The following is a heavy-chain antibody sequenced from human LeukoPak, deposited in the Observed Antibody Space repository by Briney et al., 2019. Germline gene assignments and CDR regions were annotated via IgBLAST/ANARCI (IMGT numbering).Heavy chain of an antibody. V-gene: IGHV3-7*01. CDR3: AIPPLSGTGSSRPLAGMDV. D-gene: IGHD3-10*01. J-gene: IGHJ6*02. Sequence: GGSLRLSCAASGFTFSNYWMNWVRQAPGKGLEWVANIKEDGSDKYYVDSVKGRLTISRDNARNSLYLQMNSLRAEDTAVYYCAIPPLSGTGSSRPLAGMDVWGQGTTVTVSS. CDR2: IKEDGSDK. CDR1: GFTFSNYW.